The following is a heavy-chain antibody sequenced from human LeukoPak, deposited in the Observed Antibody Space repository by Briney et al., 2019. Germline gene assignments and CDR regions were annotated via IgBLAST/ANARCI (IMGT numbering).Heavy chain of an antibody. J-gene: IGHJ5*02. D-gene: IGHD2-2*02. Sequence: KPSGTLSLTCAVSGFSISSGDYWGWIRQPPGKGLEWIGTIYHTGTTYYNPSLKSRVTIPVDTSSNQFSLRLSSVTAADTAVYYCARLGCGSTSCYKIWFDPWGQGTLVTVSS. CDR1: GFSISSGDY. CDR2: IYHTGTT. CDR3: ARLGCGSTSCYKIWFDP. V-gene: IGHV4-38-2*01.